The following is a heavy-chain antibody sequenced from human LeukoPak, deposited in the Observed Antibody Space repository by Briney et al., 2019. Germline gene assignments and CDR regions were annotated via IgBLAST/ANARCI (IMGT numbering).Heavy chain of an antibody. Sequence: ASVKVSCKASGYTFTSYYMHWVRQAPGQGLEWMGIINPSGGSTSYAQKFQGRVTMTRDTSTSTVYMELSSLRSDDTAVYYCARDYREYSSGWYSFDYWGQGTLVTVSS. D-gene: IGHD6-19*01. CDR2: INPSGGST. J-gene: IGHJ4*02. CDR1: GYTFTSYY. V-gene: IGHV1-46*01. CDR3: ARDYREYSSGWYSFDY.